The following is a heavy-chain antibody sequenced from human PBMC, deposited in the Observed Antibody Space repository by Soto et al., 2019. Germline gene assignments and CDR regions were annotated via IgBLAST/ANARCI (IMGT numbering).Heavy chain of an antibody. V-gene: IGHV3-23*01. CDR1: GFTFSSYD. J-gene: IGHJ4*02. Sequence: QPGGSLRLSCVASGFTFSSYDMSWVRQAPGKGLEWVSAISGSGGSTYYADSVKGRFTISRDNSKNTLYLQMNSLRAEDTAVYYCAKDAGGNYYGSGSYQYFDYWGQGTLVTVSS. CDR2: ISGSGGST. CDR3: AKDAGGNYYGSGSYQYFDY. D-gene: IGHD3-10*01.